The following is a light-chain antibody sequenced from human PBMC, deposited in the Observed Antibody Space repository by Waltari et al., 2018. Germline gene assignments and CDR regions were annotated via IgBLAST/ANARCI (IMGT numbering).Light chain of an antibody. V-gene: IGKV1-5*03. J-gene: IGKJ1*01. CDR3: QQYNSSPWT. Sequence: DIQMTQSPSTLSASVGDRVPVTCRANQNISTWLAWYQQIPGKAPKLLIYRASSLESGVPSRFSGGGSGTEFTLTISSLQPDDFAIYYCQQYNSSPWTFGQGTKVE. CDR1: QNISTW. CDR2: RAS.